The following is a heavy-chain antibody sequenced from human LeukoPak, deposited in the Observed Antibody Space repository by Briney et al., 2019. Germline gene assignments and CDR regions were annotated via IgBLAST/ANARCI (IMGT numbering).Heavy chain of an antibody. Sequence: ASVKVSCKASGYTFAGFNMHWVRLAPGQGREWMGWINPNSGGTNYAQKFQGRVTMTRDTSISTAYMELSRLRSDDTAVYYCARVIVSGSYYLDYYYYMDVWGKGTTVTVSS. CDR3: ARVIVSGSYYLDYYYYMDV. CDR1: GYTFAGFN. CDR2: INPNSGGT. J-gene: IGHJ6*03. D-gene: IGHD1-26*01. V-gene: IGHV1-2*02.